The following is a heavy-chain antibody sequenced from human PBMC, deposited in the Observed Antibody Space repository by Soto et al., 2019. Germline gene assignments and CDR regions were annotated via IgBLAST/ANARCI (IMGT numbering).Heavy chain of an antibody. CDR2: INHSGST. Sequence: SETLSLTCAVYGGSFSGYYWSWIRQPPGKGLEWIGEINHSGSTNYNPSLKSRVTISVDTSKNQFSLKPSSVTAADTAVYYCASYCGGDCSDYYYYGMDVWGQGTTVTVSS. J-gene: IGHJ6*02. V-gene: IGHV4-34*01. CDR1: GGSFSGYY. CDR3: ASYCGGDCSDYYYYGMDV. D-gene: IGHD2-21*02.